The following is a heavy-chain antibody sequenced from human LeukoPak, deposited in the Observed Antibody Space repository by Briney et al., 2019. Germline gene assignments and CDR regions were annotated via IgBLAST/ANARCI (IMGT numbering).Heavy chain of an antibody. CDR3: AREKIQLWSRSTFDY. V-gene: IGHV3-23*01. Sequence: GGSLRLSCAASGFTFSSYAMSWVRQAPGKGLEWVSAISGSGGSTYYADSVKGRFTISRDNSKNTLYLQMNSLRAEDTAVYYCAREKIQLWSRSTFDYWGQGTLVTVSS. CDR1: GFTFSSYA. CDR2: ISGSGGST. J-gene: IGHJ4*02. D-gene: IGHD5-18*01.